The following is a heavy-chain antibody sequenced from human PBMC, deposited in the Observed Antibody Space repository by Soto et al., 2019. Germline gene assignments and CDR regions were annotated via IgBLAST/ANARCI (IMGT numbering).Heavy chain of an antibody. CDR3: TPDREWEPFRPLEPPRGSY. CDR1: GFTFSNAW. CDR2: IKSKTDGGTT. J-gene: IGHJ4*02. Sequence: PGGSLRLSCAASGFTFSNAWMNWVRQAPGKGLEWVGRIKSKTDGGTTDYAAPVKGRFTISRDDSKNTLYLQMNSLKTEDTAVYYCTPDREWEPFRPLEPPRGSYWGQGTLVTVSS. D-gene: IGHD1-26*01. V-gene: IGHV3-15*07.